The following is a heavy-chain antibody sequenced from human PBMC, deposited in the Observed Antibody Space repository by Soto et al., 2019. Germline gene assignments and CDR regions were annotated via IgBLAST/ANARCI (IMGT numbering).Heavy chain of an antibody. J-gene: IGHJ4*02. CDR1: GYTFTSYG. Sequence: ASVKVSCKASGYTFTSYGISWVRQAPGQGLEWMGWISAYNGNTNYAQKLQGRVTMTTDTSTSTAYMELRSLRSDDTAVYYCARDRRGYCSGGSCYSGNYWGQGTLVTVSS. D-gene: IGHD2-15*01. CDR3: ARDRRGYCSGGSCYSGNY. CDR2: ISAYNGNT. V-gene: IGHV1-18*01.